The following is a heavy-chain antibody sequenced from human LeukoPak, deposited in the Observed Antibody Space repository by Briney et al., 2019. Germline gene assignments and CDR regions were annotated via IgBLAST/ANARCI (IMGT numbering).Heavy chain of an antibody. CDR2: ISSSSSYI. V-gene: IGHV3-21*04. CDR1: GFTFSSYS. J-gene: IGHJ4*02. D-gene: IGHD3-10*01. CDR3: AKDTLWFGEMGIDY. Sequence: GGSLRLSCAASGFTFSSYSMNWVRQAPGKGLEWVSSISSSSSYIYYADSVKGRFTISIHNAKNSLYLQMNSLRAEDTAVYYCAKDTLWFGEMGIDYWGQGTLVTVSS.